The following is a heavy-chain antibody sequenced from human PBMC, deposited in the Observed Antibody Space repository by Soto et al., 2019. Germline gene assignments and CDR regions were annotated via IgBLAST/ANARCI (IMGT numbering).Heavy chain of an antibody. J-gene: IGHJ6*03. V-gene: IGHV3-30*18. D-gene: IGHD2-15*01. CDR2: ISYDGSNK. Sequence: QVQLVESGGGVVQPGRSLRLSCAASGFTFSSYGMHWVRQAPGKGLEWVAVISYDGSNKYYADSVKGRFTISRDNSKNTLYLQMNSLRAEDTAVYYCAKDGGLLSVAGRFRWEGKDYYYYMDVWGKGTTVTVSS. CDR1: GFTFSSYG. CDR3: AKDGGLLSVAGRFRWEGKDYYYYMDV.